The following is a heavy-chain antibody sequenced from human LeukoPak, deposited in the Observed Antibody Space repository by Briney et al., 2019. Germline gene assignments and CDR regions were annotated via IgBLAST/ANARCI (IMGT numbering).Heavy chain of an antibody. CDR3: ARSYEQVVTATIFDY. V-gene: IGHV3-11*01. CDR1: EFTFSDYY. CDR2: ISSSGSSI. J-gene: IGHJ4*02. Sequence: GGSLRLSCAASEFTFSDYYMSWIRQAPGKGLEWISYISSSGSSIYYTDSVKGRFTISRDNAKKSVYLQMNSLRAEDTAVYYCARSYEQVVTATIFDYWGQGTLVTVSS. D-gene: IGHD2-21*02.